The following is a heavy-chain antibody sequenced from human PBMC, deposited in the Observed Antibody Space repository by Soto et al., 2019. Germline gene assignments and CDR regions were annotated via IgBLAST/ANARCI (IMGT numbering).Heavy chain of an antibody. V-gene: IGHV3-64D*08. J-gene: IGHJ3*02. Sequence: GGSLRLSCSASGFTFSSYAMHLVRQSPGKGLEYVSAISSNGGITYYADSVKGRFTISRDNSKNTLYLQMSSLRAEDTAVYYCVKDLEGGYSLSIPHAFDIWGQGTMVTVSS. CDR2: ISSNGGIT. CDR1: GFTFSSYA. CDR3: VKDLEGGYSLSIPHAFDI. D-gene: IGHD3-22*01.